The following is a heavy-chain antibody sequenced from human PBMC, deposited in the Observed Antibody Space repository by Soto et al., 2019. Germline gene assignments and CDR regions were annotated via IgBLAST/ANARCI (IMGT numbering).Heavy chain of an antibody. CDR2: TYYRSKWYN. D-gene: IGHD6-6*01. J-gene: IGHJ6*02. Sequence: PSQTLSLTCAISGDSVSSNTAAWNWIRQSPSRGLEWLGRTYYRSKWYNDYAVSVKSRITINPDTSKNQFSLQLNSVTPEDTAVYYCARDGVRSSPHHYYYYGMDGWGQGTTVTVSS. CDR3: ARDGVRSSPHHYYYYGMDG. V-gene: IGHV6-1*01. CDR1: GDSVSSNTAA.